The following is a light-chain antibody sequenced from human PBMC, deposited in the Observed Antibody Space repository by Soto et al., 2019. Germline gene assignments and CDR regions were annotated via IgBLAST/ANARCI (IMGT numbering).Light chain of an antibody. CDR3: QQLNSLPFT. J-gene: IGKJ5*01. V-gene: IGKV1-9*01. Sequence: DIQMTQSPSSLSASVGDRVTITCRASQGTGTYLAWYQQKPGKAPKLVIYEASTLQSGVPSRFSGSGSGTEFTLTISSLLPEDFATYHCQQLNSLPFTFGQGTRLEIK. CDR1: QGTGTY. CDR2: EAS.